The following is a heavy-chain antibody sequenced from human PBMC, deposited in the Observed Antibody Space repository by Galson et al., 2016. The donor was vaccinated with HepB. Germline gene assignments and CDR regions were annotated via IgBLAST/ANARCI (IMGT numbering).Heavy chain of an antibody. CDR1: GLTFSTYS. V-gene: IGHV3-21*01. J-gene: IGHJ4*02. CDR2: ISRSGAYI. D-gene: IGHD3-3*01. CDR3: VRGPSRVFWSGYFH. Sequence: SLRLSCAASGLTFSTYSMNWVRQAPGKGLEWVSSISRSGAYIYYADSLKGRFTISRANANSPLYIQMNSLRAEDTAIDYCVRGPSRVFWSGYFHWGQGTLVTVSS.